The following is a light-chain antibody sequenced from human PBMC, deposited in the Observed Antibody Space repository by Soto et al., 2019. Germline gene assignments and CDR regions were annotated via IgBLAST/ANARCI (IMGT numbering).Light chain of an antibody. Sequence: EIVMTQSPSTLSVSPGERATLSCRASQSVNSNYLAWYQQKPGQAPRLLIYGISKRATDIPDRFSGSGSGTEFTLTISSLQPEDFATYYCQQANSFPLTFGGWTKVDI. CDR1: QSVNSN. CDR3: QQANSFPLT. CDR2: GIS. J-gene: IGKJ4*01. V-gene: IGKV3D-15*01.